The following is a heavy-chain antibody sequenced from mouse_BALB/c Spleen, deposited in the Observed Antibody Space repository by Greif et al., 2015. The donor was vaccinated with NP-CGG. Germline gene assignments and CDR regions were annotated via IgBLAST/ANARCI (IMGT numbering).Heavy chain of an antibody. CDR3: ARRVGHESWYFDV. CDR2: INPGSGGT. Sequence: QVQLQQSGAELVRPGTSVKVSCKASGYAFTNYLIEWVKQRPGQGLEWIGVINPGSGGTNYNEKFKGKATLTADKSSSTAYMQLSSLTSDDSAVYFRARRVGHESWYFDVWGAGTTVTVSS. J-gene: IGHJ1*01. CDR1: GYAFTNYL. D-gene: IGHD3-3*01. V-gene: IGHV1-54*01.